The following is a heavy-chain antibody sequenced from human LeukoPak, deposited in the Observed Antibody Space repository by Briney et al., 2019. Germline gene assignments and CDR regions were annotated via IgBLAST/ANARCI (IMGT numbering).Heavy chain of an antibody. CDR2: INNVATI. CDR3: AKNDGHPTETYYMDV. V-gene: IGHV3-23*01. Sequence: GGTLTLSCAVSGVTFRSYALTWVRQPPGKGLEWVSEINNVATIKYAPSVKGRFTMSRDNSKNMLSLQLNSLRAEDTAVYYCAKNDGHPTETYYMDVWGKGTTVTVSS. D-gene: IGHD4-17*01. CDR1: GVTFRSYA. J-gene: IGHJ6*03.